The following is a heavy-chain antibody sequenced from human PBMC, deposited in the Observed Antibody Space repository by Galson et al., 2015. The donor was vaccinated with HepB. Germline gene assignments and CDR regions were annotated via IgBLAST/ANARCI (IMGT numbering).Heavy chain of an antibody. CDR2: IFYSGRT. D-gene: IGHD3-3*01. J-gene: IGHJ4*02. CDR1: GDSISGYY. CDR3: TRGFWIGSDTGALDY. V-gene: IGHV4-59*12. Sequence: SETLSLTCTVSGDSISGYYWSWIRQPPGEGLEYIGYIFYSGRTNYNPSLEGRVTMSVDASKNQFSLNLNSVTAADTAIYYCTRGFWIGSDTGALDYWGRGTLVTVSS.